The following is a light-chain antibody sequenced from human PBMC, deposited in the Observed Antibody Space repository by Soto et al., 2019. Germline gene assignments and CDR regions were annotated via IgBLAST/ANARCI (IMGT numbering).Light chain of an antibody. CDR3: SSYAGSNNWV. CDR2: EVS. V-gene: IGLV2-14*01. Sequence: QSALTQPASVSGSPGQSITISCTGTSSDVGGYNYVSWYQQHPGKAPKLMIYEVSNRPSGVSYRFSGSKSGNTASLTVSGLQAEDEADYYCSSYAGSNNWVFGGGTQLTVL. CDR1: SSDVGGYNY. J-gene: IGLJ3*02.